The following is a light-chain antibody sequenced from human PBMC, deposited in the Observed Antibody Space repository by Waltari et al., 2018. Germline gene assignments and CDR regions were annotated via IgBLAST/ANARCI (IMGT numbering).Light chain of an antibody. CDR1: QSVLYSSNNKNY. CDR2: GAA. V-gene: IGKV4-1*01. CDR3: QQYYSTPIT. J-gene: IGKJ5*01. Sequence: DIVMTQSPDSLAVSLGEWATINCKSSQSVLYSSNNKNYLTWYQQKPGQPPKLLIYGAATRESGVPYRFSGSGSGTDFTLTISSLQAEDVAVYYCQQYYSTPITFGQGTRLEIK.